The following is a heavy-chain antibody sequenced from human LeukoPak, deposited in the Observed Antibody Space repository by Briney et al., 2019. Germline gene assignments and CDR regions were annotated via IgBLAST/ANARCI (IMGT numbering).Heavy chain of an antibody. CDR3: PRQYSSGWVNWFDP. D-gene: IGHD6-25*01. CDR2: IFPGDSDT. V-gene: IGHV5-51*01. CDR1: GYIFTNYW. J-gene: IGHJ5*02. Sequence: GESLKISCKGSGYIFTNYWIGWVRQVPGKGLEWMGLIFPGDSDTRYSPSFQGQVTISVDKSISTAYLQWSSLKASETAMYYCPRQYSSGWVNWFDPWGQGTLVTVSS.